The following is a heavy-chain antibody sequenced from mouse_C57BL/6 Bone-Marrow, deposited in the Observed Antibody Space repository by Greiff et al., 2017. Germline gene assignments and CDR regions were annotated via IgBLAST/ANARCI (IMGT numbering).Heavy chain of an antibody. CDR2: IDPSDSYT. CDR1: GYTFTSYW. V-gene: IGHV1-50*01. CDR3: ARSGIPFDY. Sequence: QVQLQQPGAELVKLGASVKLSCKASGYTFTSYWMQWVKQRPGQGLEWIGEIDPSDSYTNYNQKFKGKATLTVDPSSSTAYMQLSSLTSEDSAVYYCARSGIPFDYWGQGTTLTVSS. J-gene: IGHJ2*01. D-gene: IGHD3-1*01.